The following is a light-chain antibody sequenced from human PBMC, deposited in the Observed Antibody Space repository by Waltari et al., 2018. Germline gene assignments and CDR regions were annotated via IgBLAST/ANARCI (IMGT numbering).Light chain of an antibody. J-gene: IGKJ1*01. CDR1: QSLVSSDGNTY. CDR3: MQGIHRPWT. Sequence: DVVMTQSPLSLPVTLGQPASISCRSSQSLVSSDGNTYFIWFQQRPGQSPRRLLYKVSNRDSGVPDRFSGSGSGTDFTLRISRVEAEDVGVYYCMQGIHRPWTFGQGTKVEIK. V-gene: IGKV2-30*01. CDR2: KVS.